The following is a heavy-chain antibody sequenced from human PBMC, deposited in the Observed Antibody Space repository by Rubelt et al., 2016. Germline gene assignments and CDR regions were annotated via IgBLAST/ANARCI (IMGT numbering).Heavy chain of an antibody. V-gene: IGHV1-3*01. CDR3: ARDQGSGSYSSDY. D-gene: IGHD1-26*01. CDR1: GYTFTSYA. Sequence: QVQLVQSGAEVKKPGASVKVSCKASGYTFTSYAVHWVRQAPGQRLEWMGWINAGTTNTKYSQKFQGRLTITRDTSASTAYLGLGSLGSEDTAVYYCARDQGSGSYSSDYWGQGTLVTVSS. J-gene: IGHJ4*02. CDR2: INAGTTNT.